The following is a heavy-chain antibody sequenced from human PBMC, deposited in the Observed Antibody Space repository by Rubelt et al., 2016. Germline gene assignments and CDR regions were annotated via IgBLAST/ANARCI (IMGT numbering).Heavy chain of an antibody. J-gene: IGHJ3*02. CDR1: GGSISSYY. D-gene: IGHD6-19*01. CDR2: IYSSGST. CDR3: ARGIAVAADAFDI. Sequence: QVQLQESGPGLVKPSETLSLTCTVSGGSISSYYWSWIRQPPGKGLEWIGYIYSSGSTNYNPSLKSRVTISVDTSKNQFSLKLSSVTAADTAVYYCARGIAVAADAFDIWGQGTMVTVSS. V-gene: IGHV4-59*01.